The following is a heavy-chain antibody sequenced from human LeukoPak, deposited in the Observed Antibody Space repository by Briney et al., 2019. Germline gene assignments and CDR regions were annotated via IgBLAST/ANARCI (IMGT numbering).Heavy chain of an antibody. V-gene: IGHV3-23*01. Sequence: PGGSLRLSCSASGFAFSGSAMGWVRQAPGKGLEWVSSISGSGGNTYYADSVEGRFTISRDNSNNTLSLQMNSLRADDTALYYCARGRGGDSVPSRFDYWGQGTLVIVSS. CDR1: GFAFSGSA. D-gene: IGHD2-21*02. J-gene: IGHJ4*02. CDR3: ARGRGGDSVPSRFDY. CDR2: ISGSGGNT.